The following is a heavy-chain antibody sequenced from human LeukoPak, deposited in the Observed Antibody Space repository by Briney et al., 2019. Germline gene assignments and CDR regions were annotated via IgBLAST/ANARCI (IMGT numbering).Heavy chain of an antibody. V-gene: IGHV4-4*02. Sequence: PSETLSLTCAVSGGSVSSNNWWGWVRQPPGKGLEWIGEIYHSGSPNYNPSLKSRVTIPVDKPRNHFSLNLSSVTAADTAVYYCARVNLNNWHSCDYWGQGTLVTVSS. CDR3: ARVNLNNWHSCDY. CDR2: IYHSGSP. J-gene: IGHJ4*02. D-gene: IGHD1-1*01. CDR1: GGSVSSNNW.